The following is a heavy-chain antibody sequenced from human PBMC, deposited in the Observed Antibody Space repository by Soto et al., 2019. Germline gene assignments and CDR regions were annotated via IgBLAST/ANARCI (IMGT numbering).Heavy chain of an antibody. CDR2: ISSNGGNT. Sequence: VQLVESGGTLVKPGGSLRLSCSASGFTFNTFAMHWVRQTPGKGLEFVSAISSNGGNTYYADSVKGRFAISRDNSKNTLYLQMYSLRPEDTALYYCVKEGYMRSDWYGQFDCWGQGTLVTVSS. D-gene: IGHD6-19*01. J-gene: IGHJ4*02. CDR3: VKEGYMRSDWYGQFDC. V-gene: IGHV3-64D*06. CDR1: GFTFNTFA.